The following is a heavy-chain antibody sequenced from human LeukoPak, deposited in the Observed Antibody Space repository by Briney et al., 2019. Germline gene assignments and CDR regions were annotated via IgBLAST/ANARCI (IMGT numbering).Heavy chain of an antibody. D-gene: IGHD3-9*01. V-gene: IGHV7-4-1*02. Sequence: ASVKVSCKASGYTFTSYAMNWVRQAPGRGLEWMGWINTNTGNPTYAQGFTGRFVFSLDTSVSTAYLQISSLKAEDTAVYYCARDRVLRYFDWLLPLGYWGQGTLVTVSS. J-gene: IGHJ4*02. CDR1: GYTFTSYA. CDR2: INTNTGNP. CDR3: ARDRVLRYFDWLLPLGY.